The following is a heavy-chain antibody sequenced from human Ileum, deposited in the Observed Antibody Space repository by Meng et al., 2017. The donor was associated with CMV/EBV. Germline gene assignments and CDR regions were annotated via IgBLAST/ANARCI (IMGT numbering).Heavy chain of an antibody. V-gene: IGHV4-39*01. CDR1: GASVSSRTYS. CDR3: ARRVVVLGGPFDY. D-gene: IGHD2-15*01. Sequence: GASVSSRTYSWGWIRQPPGKGLEWIGNIYFSGSTYYNPSLKSRVTISVDTSKNQFSLKLSSVTAADTAVYYCARRVVVLGGPFDYWGQGTLVTVSS. CDR2: IYFSGST. J-gene: IGHJ4*02.